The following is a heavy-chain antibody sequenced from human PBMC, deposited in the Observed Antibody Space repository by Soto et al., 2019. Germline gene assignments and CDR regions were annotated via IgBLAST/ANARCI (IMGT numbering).Heavy chain of an antibody. D-gene: IGHD3-3*01. CDR3: ARDERREYYDFWSGPRHYYYGMAV. V-gene: IGHV1-46*01. CDR2: INPSGGST. Sequence: QVQLVQSGAEVKKPGASVKVSCKASGYTFTSYYMHWVRQAPGQGLEWMGIINPSGGSTSYAQKFQGRVTMTRDTSTSTVYVELSSLRSEDTAVYYCARDERREYYDFWSGPRHYYYGMAVWGQGTTVTVSS. J-gene: IGHJ6*02. CDR1: GYTFTSYY.